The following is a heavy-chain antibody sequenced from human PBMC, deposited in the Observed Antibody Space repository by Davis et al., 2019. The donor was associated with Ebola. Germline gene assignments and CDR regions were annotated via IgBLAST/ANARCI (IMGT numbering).Heavy chain of an antibody. J-gene: IGHJ3*01. V-gene: IGHV4-59*01. Sequence: SETLSLTCTVSGGSISNYYWSWIRQPPGKGLEWIGYIYYSGSTTYNPSLKSRVTISVDTSQNQFSLKLTSVTAADTAVYYCVRGAGAAVAQLLWGQGTMVTVSS. CDR1: GGSISNYY. CDR3: VRGAGAAVAQLL. CDR2: IYYSGST. D-gene: IGHD6-19*01.